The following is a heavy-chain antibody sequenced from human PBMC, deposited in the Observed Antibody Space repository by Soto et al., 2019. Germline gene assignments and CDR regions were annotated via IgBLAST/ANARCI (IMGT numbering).Heavy chain of an antibody. Sequence: PSETLSLTCAVYGGSFSGYYWSWIRQPPGKGLEWIGEINHSGSTNYNPSLKSRVTISVDTSKNQFSLKLSSVTAADTAVYYCARVGYGGNSYGMDGWGQGTTVT. J-gene: IGHJ6*02. V-gene: IGHV4-34*01. CDR2: INHSGST. D-gene: IGHD4-17*01. CDR3: ARVGYGGNSYGMDG. CDR1: GGSFSGYY.